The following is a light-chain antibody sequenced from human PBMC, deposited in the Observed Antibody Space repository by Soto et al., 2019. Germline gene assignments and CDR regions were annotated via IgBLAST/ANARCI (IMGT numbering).Light chain of an antibody. Sequence: QSVLTQPPSVSGAPGQRVTISCTGSSSNIGAGYDVHWYLQFPRTAPKLLIHGNSNRPSGVPDRFSGSKSGTSASLAITGLQAEDEADYYCQSYDSSLSAYVFGTGTKLTVL. CDR2: GNS. J-gene: IGLJ1*01. CDR3: QSYDSSLSAYV. CDR1: SSNIGAGYD. V-gene: IGLV1-40*01.